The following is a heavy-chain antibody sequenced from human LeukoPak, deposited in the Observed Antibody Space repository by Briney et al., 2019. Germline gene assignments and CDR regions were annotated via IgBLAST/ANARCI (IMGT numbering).Heavy chain of an antibody. CDR1: GFTFSSYW. CDR2: IQQDGSVK. D-gene: IGHD6-19*01. CDR3: ARIYSSGSRYYFDY. V-gene: IGHV3-7*02. J-gene: IGHJ4*02. Sequence: GGSLRLSCAASGFTFSSYWMSWVRQAPGKGLEWVAKIQQDGSVKYYVDSVKGRFTISRDNAKNSLYLQMNSLRAEDTALYYCARIYSSGSRYYFDYWGQGTLVTVSS.